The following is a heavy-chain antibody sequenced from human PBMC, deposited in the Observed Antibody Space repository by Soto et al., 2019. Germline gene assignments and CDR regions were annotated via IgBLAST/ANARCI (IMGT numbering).Heavy chain of an antibody. V-gene: IGHV4-34*01. CDR3: ARRSAAGP. CDR1: GGSFSGYY. D-gene: IGHD6-25*01. Sequence: QVQLQQWGAGLLKPSETLSLTCAVYGGSFSGYYWSWIRQPPGKGLEWIGEINHSGSTNYNPSLKCRVTISVDTSQNQFSLKLSSVTAAGTAVYYCARRSAAGPWGQGTLVTVSS. J-gene: IGHJ5*02. CDR2: INHSGST.